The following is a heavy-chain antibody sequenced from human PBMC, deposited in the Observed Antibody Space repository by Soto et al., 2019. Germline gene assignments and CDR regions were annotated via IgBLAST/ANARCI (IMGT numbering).Heavy chain of an antibody. J-gene: IGHJ4*02. CDR3: ARDKGQLVPADGY. Sequence: GGSLRLSCAASGFTFSDYYMSWIRQAPGKGLEWASYITSSGSSIYYADSVKGRFTISRDNAKNSLYLQMNSLRAEDTAVYYCARDKGQLVPADGYWGQGTLVTVSS. D-gene: IGHD6-6*01. CDR1: GFTFSDYY. V-gene: IGHV3-11*01. CDR2: ITSSGSSI.